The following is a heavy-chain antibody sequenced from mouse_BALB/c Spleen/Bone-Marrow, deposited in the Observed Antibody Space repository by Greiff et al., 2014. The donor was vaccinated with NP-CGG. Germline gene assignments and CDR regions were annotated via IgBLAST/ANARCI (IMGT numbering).Heavy chain of an antibody. V-gene: IGHV1-80*01. CDR2: IYPGDGDT. J-gene: IGHJ2*01. Sequence: QVHVKQSGAELVRPGSSVKISCKASGYAFSVYWMNWVKQRPGQGLEWIGQIYPGDGDTNYNGKFKGRATLTADKSSNTAYMQLSSLTSEDSAVYFCARDGISVDYWGQGTTLTVSS. CDR1: GYAFSVYW. CDR3: ARDGISVDY.